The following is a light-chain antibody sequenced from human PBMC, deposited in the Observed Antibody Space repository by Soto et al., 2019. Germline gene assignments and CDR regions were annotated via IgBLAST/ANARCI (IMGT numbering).Light chain of an antibody. V-gene: IGKV2-28*01. CDR2: LGS. CDR1: QSLLQSNGYKY. Sequence: DIVMTQSPLSLSVTPGESASISCRASQSLLQSNGYKYLDWYLQRPGQSPQLLIYLGSNRAHGVPDRFSGSGTGTDLTLKISSVEADDVGVYYCMQALQTPITFGQGTRLENK. CDR3: MQALQTPIT. J-gene: IGKJ5*01.